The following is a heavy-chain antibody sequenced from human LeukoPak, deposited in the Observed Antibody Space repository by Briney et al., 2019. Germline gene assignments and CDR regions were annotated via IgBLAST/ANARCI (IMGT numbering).Heavy chain of an antibody. CDR1: GFTFSSYE. D-gene: IGHD5-24*01. J-gene: IGHJ5*02. CDR2: ISSSSSYI. Sequence: GGSLRLSCAASGFTFSSYEMNWVRQAPGKGLEWVSYISSSSSYIYYADSVKGRFTISRDNAKNSLYLQMNSLRAEDTAVYYCARAPDGPNWFDPWGQGTLVTVSS. CDR3: ARAPDGPNWFDP. V-gene: IGHV3-21*05.